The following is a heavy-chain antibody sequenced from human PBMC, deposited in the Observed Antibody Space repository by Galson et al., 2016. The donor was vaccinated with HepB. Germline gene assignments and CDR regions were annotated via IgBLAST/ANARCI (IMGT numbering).Heavy chain of an antibody. CDR1: GDTFTGYY. Sequence: SVKVSCKASGDTFTGYYMHWVRQAPGQGLEWMGWINPNSGGTHYAQKFQGRMTMTRDTPTSTAYMELIRLRSDDTAVYYCARVRISGRPDDAFDMWGQGTMVTVSS. V-gene: IGHV1-2*02. D-gene: IGHD1-14*01. CDR2: INPNSGGT. J-gene: IGHJ3*02. CDR3: ARVRISGRPDDAFDM.